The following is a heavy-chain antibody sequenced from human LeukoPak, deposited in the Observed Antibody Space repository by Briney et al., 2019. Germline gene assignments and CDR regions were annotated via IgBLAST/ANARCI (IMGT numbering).Heavy chain of an antibody. V-gene: IGHV4-59*12. D-gene: IGHD3-16*02. CDR2: IYYSGTT. CDR1: GGSISNYY. Sequence: SETLSLTCTVSGGSISNYYWSWIRQPPGKGLEWIGYIYYSGTTNYNPSLKSRVTISVDTSKNQFSLKLSSVTAADTAVYYCARGRGYVWGSYRYTEYGYWGQGTLGTVSS. J-gene: IGHJ4*02. CDR3: ARGRGYVWGSYRYTEYGY.